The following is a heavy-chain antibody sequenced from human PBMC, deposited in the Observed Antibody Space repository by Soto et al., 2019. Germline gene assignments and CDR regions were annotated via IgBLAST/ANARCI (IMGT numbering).Heavy chain of an antibody. CDR1: GGSISSGGYY. CDR3: ARDRAMAAPNWYFDL. D-gene: IGHD6-6*01. J-gene: IGHJ2*01. V-gene: IGHV4-31*03. CDR2: IDYSGST. Sequence: QVQLQESGPGLVKPSQTLSLTCTVSGGSISSGGYYWSWIRQHPGKGLEWIGYIDYSGSTYYNPSRKSRVTISVDTSKNQFSLRLSSVTAADTAVYYCARDRAMAAPNWYFDLWGRGTLVTVSS.